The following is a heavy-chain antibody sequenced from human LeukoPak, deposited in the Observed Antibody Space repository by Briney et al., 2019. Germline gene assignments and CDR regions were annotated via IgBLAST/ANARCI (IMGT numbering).Heavy chain of an antibody. J-gene: IGHJ6*03. D-gene: IGHD6-13*01. CDR3: ASLERRGIAAAGYYMDV. Sequence: LTGGSLRLSCAASGFTFSFYWMHWVRQAPGKGLVWVSRITSDGSSTNYADSVKGRFTISRDNAKNRLYLQMNSLRAEDTAVYYCASLERRGIAAAGYYMDVWGKGTTVTISS. CDR2: ITSDGSST. V-gene: IGHV3-74*01. CDR1: GFTFSFYW.